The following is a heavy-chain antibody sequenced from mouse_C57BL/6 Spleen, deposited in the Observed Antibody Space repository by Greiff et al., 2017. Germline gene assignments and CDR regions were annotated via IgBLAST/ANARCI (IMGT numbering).Heavy chain of an antibody. J-gene: IGHJ2*01. D-gene: IGHD3-2*02. V-gene: IGHV1-63*01. Sequence: VQLQQSGAELVRPGTSVKMSCKASGYTFTNYWIGWAKQRPGHGLEWIGDIYPGGGYTNYNEKFKGKATLTADKSSSTAYMQFSSLTSEDSAIYYCAKGSSGYPYYFDDWGKGTTLTVSS. CDR2: IYPGGGYT. CDR1: GYTFTNYW. CDR3: AKGSSGYPYYFDD.